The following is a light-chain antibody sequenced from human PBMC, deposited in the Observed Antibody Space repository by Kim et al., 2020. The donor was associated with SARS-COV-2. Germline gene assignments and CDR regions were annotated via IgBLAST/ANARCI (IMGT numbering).Light chain of an antibody. CDR2: GKN. V-gene: IGLV3-19*01. J-gene: IGLJ2*01. Sequence: SSELTQDPAVSVALGQTVRITCQGDSLRSYYASWYQQKPGQAPVLVIYGKNNRPSGIPDRFSGSSSGNTAYLTITGAQAEDEAEYYCNSRDSSGNLIFGG. CDR1: SLRSYY. CDR3: NSRDSSGNLI.